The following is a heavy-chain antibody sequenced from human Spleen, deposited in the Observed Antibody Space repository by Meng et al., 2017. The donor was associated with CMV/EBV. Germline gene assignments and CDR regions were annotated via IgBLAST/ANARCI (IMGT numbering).Heavy chain of an antibody. J-gene: IGHJ6*02. CDR1: GYTFTVYY. D-gene: IGHD5-12*01. CDR3: ARTGCGGYNCYSQDHDYYGMDV. V-gene: IGHV1-8*01. CDR2: MNPDSGNT. Sequence: ASVKVSCKASGYTFTVYYMHWVRQAPGQGLEWMGWMNPDSGNTGYAQKFQNRVTFTRDSSIRTAYMELTTLRSDDTAVYHCARTGCGGYNCYSQDHDYYGMDVWGQGTTVTVSS.